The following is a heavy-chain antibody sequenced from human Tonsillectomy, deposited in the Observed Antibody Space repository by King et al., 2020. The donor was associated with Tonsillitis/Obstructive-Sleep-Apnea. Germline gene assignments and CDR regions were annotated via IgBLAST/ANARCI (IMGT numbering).Heavy chain of an antibody. CDR2: IDHSGST. Sequence: VQLQQWGAGLLKPSETLSLTCAVFGGSFSGYYWGWIRQPPGKGLEWIGEIDHSGSTNYNPSLKSRVTISLDTSKNQFSLKLRSVTAADTAVYYCAREGSHNAFDIWGQGTMVTVSS. V-gene: IGHV4-34*01. J-gene: IGHJ3*02. CDR1: GGSFSGYY. CDR3: AREGSHNAFDI.